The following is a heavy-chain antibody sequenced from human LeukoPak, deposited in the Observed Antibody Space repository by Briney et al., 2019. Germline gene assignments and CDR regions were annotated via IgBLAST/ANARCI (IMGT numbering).Heavy chain of an antibody. D-gene: IGHD1-14*01. CDR3: AKSLGNQEVIDY. Sequence: PGGSLRLSCAASGFIFRNHAMNWVRQAPGQGLEWVSGVSASGGSTFNTDSVKGRFSISRDNSKNTLYLEMNSLRPEDTALYYCAKSLGNQEVIDYWGQGTLVTVSS. J-gene: IGHJ4*02. CDR2: VSASGGST. CDR1: GFIFRNHA. V-gene: IGHV3-23*01.